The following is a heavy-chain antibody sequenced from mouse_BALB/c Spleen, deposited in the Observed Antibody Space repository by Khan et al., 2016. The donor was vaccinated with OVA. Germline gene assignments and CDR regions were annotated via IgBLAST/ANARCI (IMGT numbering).Heavy chain of an antibody. J-gene: IGHJ2*01. CDR3: ARSVTITTVVATDFDY. CDR2: ISYSGRT. D-gene: IGHD1-1*01. Sequence: EVQLQESGPGPVNPSQSLSLTCTVTGYSITSDYAWNWIRQFPGNKLEWMGYISYSGRTSYNPSLQSRISITRDTSKNQVFLQLNSVTTEDTATYFCARSVTITTVVATDFDYWGQGTTLTVSS. V-gene: IGHV3-2*02. CDR1: GYSITSDYA.